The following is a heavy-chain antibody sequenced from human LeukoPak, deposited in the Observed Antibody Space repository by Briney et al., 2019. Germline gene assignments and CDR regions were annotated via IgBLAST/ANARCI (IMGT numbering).Heavy chain of an antibody. D-gene: IGHD2-2*01. Sequence: GGFLRLSCAASGFTFSSYSMNWVRQAPGKGLEWVSSISSSSSYIYYADSVKGRFTISRDNAKNSLYLQMNSLRAEDTAVYYCARAGCSSTSCPYYYYYMDVWGKGTTVTVSS. CDR2: ISSSSSYI. CDR1: GFTFSSYS. V-gene: IGHV3-21*01. J-gene: IGHJ6*03. CDR3: ARAGCSSTSCPYYYYYMDV.